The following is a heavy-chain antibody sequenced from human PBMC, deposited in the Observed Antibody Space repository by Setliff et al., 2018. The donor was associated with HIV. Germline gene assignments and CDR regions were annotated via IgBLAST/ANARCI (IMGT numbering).Heavy chain of an antibody. D-gene: IGHD1-1*01. Sequence: GGSLRLSCAASGFTFNTYNMNWVRQAPGKGLEWVSYISITSSTICYADSVKGRFTISRDNAKNSLYLQMNSLRAEDTAVYYCARDQFTWNDHDQNNHYYGMDVWGQGTTVTVSS. CDR3: ARDQFTWNDHDQNNHYYGMDV. CDR1: GFTFNTYN. CDR2: ISITSSTI. J-gene: IGHJ6*02. V-gene: IGHV3-48*04.